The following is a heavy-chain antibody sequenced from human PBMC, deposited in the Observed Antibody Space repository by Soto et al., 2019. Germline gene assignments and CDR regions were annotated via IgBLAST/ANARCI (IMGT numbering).Heavy chain of an antibody. CDR2: IAYRGST. J-gene: IGHJ6*02. CDR1: GGSTAISSSY. CDR3: ARSERRSKSSGDYYYNGLDA. D-gene: IGHD6-6*01. Sequence: SETLSLTCTVSGGSTAISSSYWSCVRQPPGKGLEWLGHIAYRGSTDYNPSLKSRFTLSLDTSRNQLSLTLSSVTAADSAVYYCARSERRSKSSGDYYYNGLDASSQGTTVTVAS. V-gene: IGHV4-61*01.